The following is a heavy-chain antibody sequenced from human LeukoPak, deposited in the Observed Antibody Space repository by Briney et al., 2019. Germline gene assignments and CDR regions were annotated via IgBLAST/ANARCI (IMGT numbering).Heavy chain of an antibody. Sequence: ASVTVSCKASGHTFTGYYMHWVRQAPGQGLEWMGWINPNSGGTNYAQKFQGRVTMTRDTSISTAYMELSRLRSDDTAVYYCARGGSPKGAFDIWGQGTMVTVSS. V-gene: IGHV1-2*02. CDR1: GHTFTGYY. J-gene: IGHJ3*02. CDR3: ARGGSPKGAFDI. CDR2: INPNSGGT.